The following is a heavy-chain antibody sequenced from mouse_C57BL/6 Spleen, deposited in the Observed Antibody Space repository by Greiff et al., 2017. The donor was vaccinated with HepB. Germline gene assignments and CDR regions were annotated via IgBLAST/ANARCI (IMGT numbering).Heavy chain of an antibody. Sequence: QVQLKQPGTELVKPGASVKLSCKASGYTFTSYWMHWVKQRPGQGLEWIGNINPSNGGTNYNETFKSKATLTVDKSSSTAYMQLSSLTSEDSAVYYCERENYCGPGVVDYWGKGTSATVSS. J-gene: IGHJ4*01. CDR3: ERENYCGPGVVDY. CDR2: INPSNGGT. V-gene: IGHV1-53*01. D-gene: IGHD1-1*01. CDR1: GYTFTSYW.